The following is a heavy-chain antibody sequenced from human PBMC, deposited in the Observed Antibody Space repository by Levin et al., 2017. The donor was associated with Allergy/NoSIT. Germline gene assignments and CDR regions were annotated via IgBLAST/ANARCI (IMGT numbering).Heavy chain of an antibody. V-gene: IGHV4-61*02. CDR2: IYSSGSA. J-gene: IGHJ4*02. Sequence: SEILSLTFFFSFFFLLLFLSYWSWIRQPAAKGLEWIGRIYSSGSANYNPSLKSRVPISFYTSKNQFSLKLSSVTAADTAVYYCARAEVGSEHWGQGTLVTVSS. CDR1: FFFLLLFLSY. CDR3: ARAEVGSEH. D-gene: IGHD3-10*01.